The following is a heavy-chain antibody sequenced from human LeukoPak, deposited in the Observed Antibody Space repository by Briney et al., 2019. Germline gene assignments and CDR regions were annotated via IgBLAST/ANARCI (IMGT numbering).Heavy chain of an antibody. Sequence: PSETLSLTCTVSGYSISSGYYWGWIRQPPGKGLEWIGSIYHSGTTYYNTSLESRVTISVDTSKNQFSLKLNFVTAADTAVYYCARGYIPDYWGQGTLVTVSS. V-gene: IGHV4-38-2*02. CDR1: GYSISSGYY. CDR3: ARGYIPDY. CDR2: IYHSGTT. J-gene: IGHJ4*02. D-gene: IGHD1-14*01.